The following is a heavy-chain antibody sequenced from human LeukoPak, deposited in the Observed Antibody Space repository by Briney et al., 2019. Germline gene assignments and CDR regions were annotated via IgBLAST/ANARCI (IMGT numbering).Heavy chain of an antibody. J-gene: IGHJ3*02. CDR1: GYTLTELS. V-gene: IGHV1-24*01. CDR2: FDPEDGET. D-gene: IGHD3/OR15-3a*01. CDR3: ATCSRDCSAFDI. Sequence: ASETVSCKVSGYTLTELSMHWVRQAPGKGLEWMGGFDPEDGETIYAQKFQGRVTMTEDTSTHTAYMELSSLRSEHTAVYYCATCSRDCSAFDISGQGKMVTVSS.